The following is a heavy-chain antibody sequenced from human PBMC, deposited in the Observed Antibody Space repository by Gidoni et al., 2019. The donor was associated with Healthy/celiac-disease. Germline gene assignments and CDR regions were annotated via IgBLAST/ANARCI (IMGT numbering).Heavy chain of an antibody. CDR2: INHSGST. CDR1: GGSFSGYY. J-gene: IGHJ4*02. CDR3: ARAVGWELRDHFDY. D-gene: IGHD1-26*01. V-gene: IGHV4-34*01. Sequence: QVQLQQWGAGLLKPSETLSLTCAVYGGSFSGYYWSWIRQPPGKGLEWIGEINHSGSTNYNPSLKSRVTISVDTSKNQFSLKLSSVTAADTAVYYCARAVGWELRDHFDYWGQGTLVTVSS.